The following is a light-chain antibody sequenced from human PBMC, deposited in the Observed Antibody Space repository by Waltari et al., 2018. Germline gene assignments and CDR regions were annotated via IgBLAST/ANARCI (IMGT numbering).Light chain of an antibody. CDR3: QSYDSSLGGFYV. J-gene: IGLJ1*01. CDR1: SSNIGAGYD. CDR2: GNF. Sequence: QSVLTQPPSVSGAPGQRVTISCTGSSSNIGAGYDVHWYQPLPGTAPKLLIYGNFKRPSGVPDRVSGSKSGTSASLAITGLQADDEADYYCQSYDSSLGGFYVFGSGTKVTVL. V-gene: IGLV1-40*01.